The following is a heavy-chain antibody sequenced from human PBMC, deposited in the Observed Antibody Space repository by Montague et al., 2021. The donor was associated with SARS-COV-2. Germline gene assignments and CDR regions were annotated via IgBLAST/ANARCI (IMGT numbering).Heavy chain of an antibody. J-gene: IGHJ4*02. D-gene: IGHD2-8*01. Sequence: SLRLSCAAFGFDFFNFDMAWVRQAPGRGLEWISDISSSGATILYADSLKGRFTISRDNIQKSLYLQMNSLRAEDTAVYYCATNKYCTLHDCLHGRHYFDHWGQGTLVTVSS. CDR3: ATNKYCTLHDCLHGRHYFDH. CDR1: GFDFFNFD. CDR2: ISSSGATI. V-gene: IGHV3-48*03.